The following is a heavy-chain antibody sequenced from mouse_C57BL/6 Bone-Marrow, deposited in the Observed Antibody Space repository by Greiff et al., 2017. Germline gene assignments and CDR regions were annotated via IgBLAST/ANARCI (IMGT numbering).Heavy chain of an antibody. Sequence: QVQLQQSGAELARPGASVKLSCKASGYTFTSSGISWVKQRTGPGLAWIGEIYPRSGNTYYNEKFKGKATLTADKSSSTAYMELRSLTSEDSAVYFCARSGYDYLFDYWGQGTTLTVSS. D-gene: IGHD2-4*01. CDR2: IYPRSGNT. V-gene: IGHV1-81*01. CDR1: GYTFTSSG. J-gene: IGHJ2*01. CDR3: ARSGYDYLFDY.